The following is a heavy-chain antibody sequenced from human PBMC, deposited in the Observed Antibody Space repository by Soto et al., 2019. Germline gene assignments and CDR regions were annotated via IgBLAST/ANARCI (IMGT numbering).Heavy chain of an antibody. Sequence: QVQLQESGPGLVKPSQTLSLTCTVSGGSISSGDYYWSWIRQPPGKGLEWIGYIYYSGSTYYNPSLKSRVTISVDTSKNQFSLKLSSVTAADTAVYYCAREGAATVTVHWSGAAFDIWCQGTMFTVSS. CDR3: AREGAATVTVHWSGAAFDI. V-gene: IGHV4-30-4*01. CDR1: GGSISSGDYY. CDR2: IYYSGST. D-gene: IGHD4-17*01. J-gene: IGHJ3*02.